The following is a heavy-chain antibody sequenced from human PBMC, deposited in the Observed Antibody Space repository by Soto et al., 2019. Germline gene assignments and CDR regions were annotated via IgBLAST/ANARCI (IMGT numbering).Heavy chain of an antibody. V-gene: IGHV3-23*01. CDR2: ISGSGDLT. D-gene: IGHD3-16*01. J-gene: IGHJ3*02. Sequence: EMQLLESGGGLVQPGGSLRLSCVASGFPFSSYAMSWVRQTPGQGLEWVSGISGSGDLTYYADSVKGRFTISRDNSNNTLSLQVHSPRVEDTAVYFCAKGGYYSVFDIWGQGTMVTVSA. CDR3: AKGGYYSVFDI. CDR1: GFPFSSYA.